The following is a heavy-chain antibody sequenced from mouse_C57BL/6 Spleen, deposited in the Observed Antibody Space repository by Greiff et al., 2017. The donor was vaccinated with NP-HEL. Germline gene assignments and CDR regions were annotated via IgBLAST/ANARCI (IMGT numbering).Heavy chain of an antibody. Sequence: EVMLVESGGGLVQPGGSLKLSCAASGFTFSDYYMYWVRQTPEQRLEWVAYISNGGGSTYYPDTVKGRFTISRDNAKNTLYLQMSRLKSEDTAMYYCARHPQGYFDVWGTGTTVTVSS. CDR1: GFTFSDYY. CDR2: ISNGGGST. V-gene: IGHV5-12*01. J-gene: IGHJ1*03. CDR3: ARHPQGYFDV.